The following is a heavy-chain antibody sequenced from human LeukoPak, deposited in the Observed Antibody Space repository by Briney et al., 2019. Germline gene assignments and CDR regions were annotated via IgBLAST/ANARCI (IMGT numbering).Heavy chain of an antibody. J-gene: IGHJ4*02. CDR2: IIPIFGTA. V-gene: IGHV1-69*13. D-gene: IGHD3-3*01. CDR1: GGTFSSYA. CDR3: ARVPREYYDFWSGYYTGMPDY. Sequence: ASVKVSCKASGGTFSSYAISWVRQAPGQGLEWMGGIIPIFGTANYAQKFQGRVTITADESTSTAYMGLSSLRSEDTAVYYCARVPREYYDFWSGYYTGMPDYWGQGTLVTVSS.